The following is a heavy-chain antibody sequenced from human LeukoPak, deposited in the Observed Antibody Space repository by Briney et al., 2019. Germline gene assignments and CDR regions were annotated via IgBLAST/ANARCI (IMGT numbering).Heavy chain of an antibody. CDR1: GFTFSTYR. J-gene: IGHJ4*02. D-gene: IGHD5-12*01. CDR3: ARSGYSGYEFDH. Sequence: PGGSLRLSCAVSGFTFSTYRMNWIRQAPEMGLEWVSYISSSSSITYYADSVKGRFTISRDNAKNSLFLQMDSLRDEDTAVYYCARSGYSGYEFDHWGQGTRVTVSS. V-gene: IGHV3-48*02. CDR2: ISSSSSIT.